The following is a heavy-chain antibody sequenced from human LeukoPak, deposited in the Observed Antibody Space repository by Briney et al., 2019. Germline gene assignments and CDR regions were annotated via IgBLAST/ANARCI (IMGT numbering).Heavy chain of an antibody. V-gene: IGHV1-46*01. CDR2: INPSGGST. Sequence: ASVKVSCKASGYTFTSYYMRWVRQAPGQGLEWMGIINPSGGSTSYAQKFQGRVTMTRDTSTSTVYMELSSLRSEDTAVYYCARAAKGYSYGYYYYYMDVWGKGTTVTVSS. CDR1: GYTFTSYY. D-gene: IGHD5-18*01. J-gene: IGHJ6*03. CDR3: ARAAKGYSYGYYYYYMDV.